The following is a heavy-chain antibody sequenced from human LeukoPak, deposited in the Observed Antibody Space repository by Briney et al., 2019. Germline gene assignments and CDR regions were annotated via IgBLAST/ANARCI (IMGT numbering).Heavy chain of an antibody. CDR2: INPSGGST. V-gene: IGHV1-46*01. D-gene: IGHD3-22*01. Sequence: ASVKVSCKASGYTFTSYYIHWVRQAPGQGLEWMGIINPSGGSTSYAQKFQGRVTMTRDTSTSTVYMELSSLRSEDTAVYYCARDYYDSSAVEYFQHWGQGTLVTVSS. CDR3: ARDYYDSSAVEYFQH. J-gene: IGHJ1*01. CDR1: GYTFTSYY.